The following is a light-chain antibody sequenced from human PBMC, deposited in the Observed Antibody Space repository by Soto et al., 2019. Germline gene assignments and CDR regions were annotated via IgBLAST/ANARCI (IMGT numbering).Light chain of an antibody. CDR1: QSVSRY. J-gene: IGKJ4*01. CDR2: DAS. Sequence: EIVLTQSPATLSLSPGERATLSCRASQSVSRYLAWYQQKPGQAPRLLIYDASNRATGIPARFSGSGSGTXXXXTISSLEPEDFAVYYCQQRSDWPSTFGGGTKVQIK. CDR3: QQRSDWPST. V-gene: IGKV3-11*01.